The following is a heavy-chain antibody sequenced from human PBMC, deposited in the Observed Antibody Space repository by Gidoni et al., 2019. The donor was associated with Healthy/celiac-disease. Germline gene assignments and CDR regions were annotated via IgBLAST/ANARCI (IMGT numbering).Heavy chain of an antibody. CDR1: GGSISSGGSY. J-gene: IGHJ3*02. CDR3: ARASRGDIVVVVAAYAFDI. V-gene: IGHV4-31*03. CDR2: IYSSGST. Sequence: QVQLQASGPGLVKPSQTLSLTCTVSGGSISSGGSYWSWIRQPPGKGLEWIGYIYSSGSTYYNPSLKSRVTISVDTSKNQFSLKLSSVTAADTAVYDWARASRGDIVVVVAAYAFDIWGQGTMVTVSS. D-gene: IGHD2-15*01.